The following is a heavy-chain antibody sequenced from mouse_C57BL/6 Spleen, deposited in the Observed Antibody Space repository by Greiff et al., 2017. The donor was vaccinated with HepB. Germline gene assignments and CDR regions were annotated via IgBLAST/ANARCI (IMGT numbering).Heavy chain of an antibody. J-gene: IGHJ4*01. V-gene: IGHV1-55*01. CDR3: AWGLLRDYAMDY. Sequence: VQLQESGAELVKPGASVKMSCKASGYTFTSYWITWVKQRPGQGLEWIGDIYPGSGSTNYNEKFKSKATLTVDTSSSTAYMQLSSLTSEDSAVYYCAWGLLRDYAMDYWGQGTSVTVSS. D-gene: IGHD1-1*01. CDR1: GYTFTSYW. CDR2: IYPGSGST.